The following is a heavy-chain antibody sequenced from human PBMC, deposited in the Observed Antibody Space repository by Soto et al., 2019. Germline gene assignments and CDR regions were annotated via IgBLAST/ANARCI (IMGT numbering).Heavy chain of an antibody. V-gene: IGHV3-11*06. CDR2: ISPGSRYP. Sequence: GGSLRLSCVASGFTFTNYWMSWIRQAPGKGLEWLSYISPGSRYPAYADSVKGRFTISRDNAKRSLYLQMMSLTAEDTAIYYCARDMWGFDYWGQGTLVTVSS. J-gene: IGHJ4*02. CDR3: ARDMWGFDY. D-gene: IGHD1-26*01. CDR1: GFTFTNYW.